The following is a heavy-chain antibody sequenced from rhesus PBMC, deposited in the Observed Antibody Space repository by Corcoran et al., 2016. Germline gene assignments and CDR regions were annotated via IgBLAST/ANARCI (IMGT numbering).Heavy chain of an antibody. Sequence: QVQLQESGPGLVKPSETLSLTCGVSGGSFSSYWWSGTRQSPGKGLEWIGEINDNRGSTSYNPSLKSRVNISKDASKNQFSLNLNSVTAADTAVYYCARDEGYTGYRYYFDYWGQGVLVTVSS. D-gene: IGHD5-30*01. CDR3: ARDEGYTGYRYYFDY. CDR1: GGSFSSYW. CDR2: INDNRGST. V-gene: IGHV4-80*01. J-gene: IGHJ4*01.